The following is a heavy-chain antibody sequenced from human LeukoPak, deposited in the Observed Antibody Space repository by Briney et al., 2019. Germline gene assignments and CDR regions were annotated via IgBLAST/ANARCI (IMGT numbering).Heavy chain of an antibody. J-gene: IGHJ5*02. V-gene: IGHV1-24*01. CDR1: GYTLTELS. CDR2: FDPEDGET. CDR3: ALTGYCSGGSCYSWLNRFDP. Sequence: ASVKVSCKVSGYTLTELSMHWVRQAPGKGLEWMGGFDPEDGETIYAQKFQGRVTMTEDTSTDTAYMELSGLRSEDTAVYYCALTGYCSGGSCYSWLNRFDPWGQGTLVTVSS. D-gene: IGHD2-15*01.